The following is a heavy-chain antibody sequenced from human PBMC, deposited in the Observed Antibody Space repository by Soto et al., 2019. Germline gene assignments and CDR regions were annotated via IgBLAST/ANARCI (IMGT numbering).Heavy chain of an antibody. CDR1: GFTFSSYA. V-gene: IGHV3-30*04. J-gene: IGHJ4*02. Sequence: QVQLVDSGGGVVQPGRSLRLSCAASGFTFSSYAMHWVRQAPGKGLEWVAVIWYDGGNKYYADSVKGRFTISRDNSKNTLYLQMNSLRIEDTAVYYCARELERVFDYWGQGALVTVSS. CDR2: IWYDGGNK. D-gene: IGHD1-1*01. CDR3: ARELERVFDY.